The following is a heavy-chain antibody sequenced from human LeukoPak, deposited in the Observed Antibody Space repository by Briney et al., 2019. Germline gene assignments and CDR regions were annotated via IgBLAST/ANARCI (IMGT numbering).Heavy chain of an antibody. CDR2: INGDESST. V-gene: IGHV3-74*01. CDR1: GFTVSSTY. J-gene: IGHJ4*02. D-gene: IGHD1-26*01. Sequence: GGSLRLSCAASGFTVSSTYMSWVRQAPGRGLEWVSRINGDESSTNYADSVKGRFTISRDNAKDTLYLHMNSLTAEDTAVYYCARGAKWAYYFDYWGQGTLVTVSS. CDR3: ARGAKWAYYFDY.